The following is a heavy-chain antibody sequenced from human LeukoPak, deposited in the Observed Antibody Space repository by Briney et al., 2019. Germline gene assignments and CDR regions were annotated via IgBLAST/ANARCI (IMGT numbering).Heavy chain of an antibody. CDR3: ARGLGEGYPDS. J-gene: IGHJ4*02. Sequence: PSETLSLTCAVHGGSFSGFYWTWMRQPPGKGPEWIGEVNHSRGTNYTPSLKSRVTISEATSKNQFSLNLTSVTAADTAVYYCARGLGEGYPDSWGQGTLVTVSS. V-gene: IGHV4-34*01. CDR1: GGSFSGFY. D-gene: IGHD5-24*01. CDR2: VNHSRGT.